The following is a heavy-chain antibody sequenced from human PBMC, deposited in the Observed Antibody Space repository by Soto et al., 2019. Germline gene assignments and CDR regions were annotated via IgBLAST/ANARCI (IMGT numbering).Heavy chain of an antibody. CDR2: VSSGGST. CDR1: GFTFTSYA. J-gene: IGHJ4*02. V-gene: IGHV3-23*01. CDR3: AKRRGAGGHFDY. D-gene: IGHD2-15*01. Sequence: EVQLLESGGGLVQPEGSLRLSCAASGFTFTSYAMGWVRQAPGKGLEWVSVVSSGGSTYYADSVTGRFTVSRDNSKNTLSLQRNSLRAEDTAVYYGAKRRGAGGHFDYWGQGALVTVSS.